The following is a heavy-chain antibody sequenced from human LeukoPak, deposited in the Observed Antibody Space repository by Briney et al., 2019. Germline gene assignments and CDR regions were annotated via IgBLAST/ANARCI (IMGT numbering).Heavy chain of an antibody. CDR1: GGTFSSYA. CDR3: ARDVGPGIEYSNHYFDY. D-gene: IGHD6-6*01. CDR2: IIPIFGTA. J-gene: IGHJ4*02. V-gene: IGHV1-69*13. Sequence: ASVKVSCKASGGTFSSYAISWVRQAPGQGLEWMGGIIPIFGTANYAQKFQGRVTITADESTSTAYMELSSLRSEDTAVYYCARDVGPGIEYSNHYFDYWGQGTLVTVSS.